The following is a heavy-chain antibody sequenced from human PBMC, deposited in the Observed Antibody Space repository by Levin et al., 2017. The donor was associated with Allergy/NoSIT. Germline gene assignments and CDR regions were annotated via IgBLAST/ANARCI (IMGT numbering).Heavy chain of an antibody. V-gene: IGHV1-18*01. D-gene: IGHD2-2*01. Sequence: RASVKVSCKASGYTFTSYGISWVRQAPGQGLEWMGWISAYNGNTNYAQKLQGRVTMTTDTSTSTAYMELRSLRSDDTAVYYCARATSICSSTSCYQYYFDYWGQGTLVTVSS. CDR3: ARATSICSSTSCYQYYFDY. CDR2: ISAYNGNT. J-gene: IGHJ4*02. CDR1: GYTFTSYG.